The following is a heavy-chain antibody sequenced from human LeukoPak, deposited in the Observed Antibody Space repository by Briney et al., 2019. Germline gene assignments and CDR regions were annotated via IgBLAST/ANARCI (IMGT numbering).Heavy chain of an antibody. V-gene: IGHV4-59*08. CDR3: ANLPRYSGSYGS. CDR2: IYYSGST. J-gene: IGHJ5*02. CDR1: GGSISSYY. Sequence: PSETLSLTCTVSGGSISSYYWSWIRQPPGKGLEWIGYIYYSGSTNYSPSLKSQVTISVDTSKNQFSLKPSSVTAADTAVYYCANLPRYSGSYGSWGQGTLVTVSS. D-gene: IGHD1-26*01.